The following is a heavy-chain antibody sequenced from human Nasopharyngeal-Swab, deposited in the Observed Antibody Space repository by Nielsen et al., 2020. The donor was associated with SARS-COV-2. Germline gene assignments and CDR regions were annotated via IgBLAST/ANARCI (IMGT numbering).Heavy chain of an antibody. CDR1: GYRFTDYW. D-gene: IGHD1-26*01. CDR2: IFPGDPDT. J-gene: IGHJ6*02. CDR3: AIGAAVGTLFHGMDV. V-gene: IGHV5-51*01. Sequence: GGSLRLSCATSGYRFTDYWIAWVRQAPGKGLECMGTIFPGDPDTRYTPSFEGRVTISVDKSITTAYLHWTSLKASDTAKYYCAIGAAVGTLFHGMDVWGQGTMVTVSS.